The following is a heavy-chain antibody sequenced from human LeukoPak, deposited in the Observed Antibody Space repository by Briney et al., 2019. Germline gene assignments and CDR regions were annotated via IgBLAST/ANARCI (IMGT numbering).Heavy chain of an antibody. V-gene: IGHV4-39*01. Sequence: SETLSLTCTVSGGSISSSSYYWGWIRQPPGKGLEWIGSIYYSGSTYYNPSLKSRVTISVDTSKNQFSLKLSSVTAADTAVYYCARQFTLWFGSSLFDYWGQGTLVTVSS. CDR2: IYYSGST. CDR3: ARQFTLWFGSSLFDY. J-gene: IGHJ4*02. D-gene: IGHD3-10*01. CDR1: GGSISSSSYY.